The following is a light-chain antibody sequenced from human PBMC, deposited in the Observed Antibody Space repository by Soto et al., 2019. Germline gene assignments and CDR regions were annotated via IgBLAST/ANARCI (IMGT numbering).Light chain of an antibody. CDR2: GAS. J-gene: IGKJ1*01. Sequence: EIVMTQSPASLSVSQGERATVSCRASQNVNSNLAWYQQKPGQAPRFLIYGASTRATGIPARFSGSGSGTEFTLTISSLQSEDFAVYYCHHYNNWPRTFGQGTKVDIK. CDR1: QNVNSN. V-gene: IGKV3-15*01. CDR3: HHYNNWPRT.